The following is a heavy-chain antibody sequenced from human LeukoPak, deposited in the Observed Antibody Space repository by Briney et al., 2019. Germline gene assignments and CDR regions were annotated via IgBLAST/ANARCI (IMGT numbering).Heavy chain of an antibody. J-gene: IGHJ4*02. Sequence: SVKVSCKASGYTFTSYGISWVRQAPGQGLEWMGGIIPIFGTANYAQKFQGRVTITADESTSTAYMELSSLRSEDTAVYYCAGLTAPVGYWGQGTLVTVSS. CDR3: AGLTAPVGY. D-gene: IGHD2-21*02. CDR1: GYTFTSYG. V-gene: IGHV1-69*13. CDR2: IIPIFGTA.